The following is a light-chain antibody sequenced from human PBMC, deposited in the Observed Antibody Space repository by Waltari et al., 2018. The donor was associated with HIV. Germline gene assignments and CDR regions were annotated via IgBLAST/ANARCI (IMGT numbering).Light chain of an antibody. CDR1: SSDVGGYNN. CDR3: SSYTSSSTLNYV. V-gene: IGLV2-14*03. Sequence: QSALTQPASVSGSPGQSITISCTGTSSDVGGYNNVSWYQQHPGKAPKLMIYDVSNRPSGVSNRFSGSKSGNTASLTISGLQAEDEADYYCSSYTSSSTLNYVFGTGTKVTVL. CDR2: DVS. J-gene: IGLJ1*01.